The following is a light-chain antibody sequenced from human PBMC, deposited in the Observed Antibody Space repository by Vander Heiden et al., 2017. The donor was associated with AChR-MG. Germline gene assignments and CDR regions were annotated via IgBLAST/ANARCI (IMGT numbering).Light chain of an antibody. Sequence: DIQMTPSPSTLSASVGDRVTITCRASQSISSWLAWYQQKPGKAPKLLIYKASSLESGVPSRFSGSGSGTEFTLTISSLQPDDVATYYCQQYNSYLGTCGQGTKVEIK. V-gene: IGKV1-5*03. J-gene: IGKJ1*01. CDR2: KAS. CDR1: QSISSW. CDR3: QQYNSYLGT.